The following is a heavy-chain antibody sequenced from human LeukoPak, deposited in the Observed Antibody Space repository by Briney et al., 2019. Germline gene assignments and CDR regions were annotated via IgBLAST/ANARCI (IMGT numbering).Heavy chain of an antibody. CDR3: ARARGGEAIDY. D-gene: IGHD3-10*01. Sequence: SEALSLTCAVYGGSFSGYYWTWIRQLPGKGLEWIGEINQSGSRNYNPSLKSRVTISVDTSKNQFSLKVTAVTAADTAVYYCARARGGEAIDYWGHGTLVTVSS. CDR1: GGSFSGYY. CDR2: INQSGSR. J-gene: IGHJ4*01. V-gene: IGHV4-34*01.